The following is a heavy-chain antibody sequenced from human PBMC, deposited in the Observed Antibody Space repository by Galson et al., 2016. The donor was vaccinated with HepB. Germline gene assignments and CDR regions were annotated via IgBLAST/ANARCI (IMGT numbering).Heavy chain of an antibody. CDR3: ASHFALGIGDWYFDL. J-gene: IGHJ2*01. D-gene: IGHD7-27*01. Sequence: SLRLSCAASGLTFSNYHMNWVRQSPGKGLEWVSSISSSSSYIYYADSVKGRFPISRDNAKNSLHLQMDSLGAEDTAVYYCASHFALGIGDWYFDLWGRGTLVTVSS. V-gene: IGHV3-21*01. CDR1: GLTFSNYH. CDR2: ISSSSSYI.